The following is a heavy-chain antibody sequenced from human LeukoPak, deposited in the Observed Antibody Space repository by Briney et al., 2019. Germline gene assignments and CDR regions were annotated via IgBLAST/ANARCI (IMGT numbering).Heavy chain of an antibody. J-gene: IGHJ2*01. D-gene: IGHD6-13*01. CDR3: ARVAAAYDWYFDL. V-gene: IGHV4-59*01. CDR1: GGSISSYS. Sequence: PSETLSLTCTVSGGSISSYSWSWIRQPPGKGLEWIGYIYYSGSTNYNPSLKSRVTISGDTSKNQFSLKLSSVTAADTAVYYCARVAAAYDWYFDLWGRGTLVTVSS. CDR2: IYYSGST.